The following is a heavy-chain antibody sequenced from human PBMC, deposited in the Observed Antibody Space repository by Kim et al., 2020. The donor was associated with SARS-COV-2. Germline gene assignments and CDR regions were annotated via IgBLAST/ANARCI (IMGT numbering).Heavy chain of an antibody. D-gene: IGHD6-19*01. J-gene: IGHJ4*02. CDR3: AIYSSGGIFYFDY. Sequence: SVKVSCKASGGTFSSYAISWVRQAPGQGLEWMGGIIPIFGTANYAQKFQGRVTITADESTSTAYMELSSLRSEDTAVYYCAIYSSGGIFYFDYWVQGTLVTVSS. CDR2: IIPIFGTA. CDR1: GGTFSSYA. V-gene: IGHV1-69*13.